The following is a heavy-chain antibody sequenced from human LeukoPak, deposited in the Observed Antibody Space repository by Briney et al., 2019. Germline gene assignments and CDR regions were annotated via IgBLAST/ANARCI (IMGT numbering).Heavy chain of an antibody. CDR2: INWNGGST. V-gene: IGHV3-20*04. D-gene: IGHD3-10*01. CDR3: ATDSYVSGSYYRLFY. CDR1: GFTFSSYS. J-gene: IGHJ4*02. Sequence: GGSLRLSCAASGFTFSSYSMNWVRQAPGKGLEWVSGINWNGGSTGYADSVKGRFTISRDNAKNTLYLQMNNLRAEDTAIYYCATDSYVSGSYYRLFYWGQGTLVTVSS.